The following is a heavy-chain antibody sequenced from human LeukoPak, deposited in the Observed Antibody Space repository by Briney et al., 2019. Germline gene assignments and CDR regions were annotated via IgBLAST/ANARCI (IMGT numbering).Heavy chain of an antibody. CDR1: GFTFSSYG. J-gene: IGHJ4*02. CDR2: TSYDGSNK. V-gene: IGHV3-30*18. D-gene: IGHD1-1*01. Sequence: GGSLRLSCAASGFTFSSYGMHWVRQAPGKGLEWVAVTSYDGSNKYYADSVKGRFTISRDNSKNTLYLQMNSLRAEDTAVYYCAKAETMTQRGYFDYWGQGTLVTVSS. CDR3: AKAETMTQRGYFDY.